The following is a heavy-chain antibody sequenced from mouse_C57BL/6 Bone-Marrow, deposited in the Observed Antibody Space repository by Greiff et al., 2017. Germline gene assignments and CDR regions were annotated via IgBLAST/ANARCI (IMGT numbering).Heavy chain of an antibody. D-gene: IGHD1-1*01. CDR2: INPYNGGT. CDR1: GYTFTDYY. J-gene: IGHJ2*01. CDR3: ASSYYYYYFDY. V-gene: IGHV1-19*01. Sequence: EVQGVESGPVLVKPGASVKMSCKASGYTFTDYYMNWVKQSHGKSLEWIGVINPYNGGTSYNQKFKDKATLTVDKSSSTAYVELNSLTSEDSAVYDCASSYYYYYFDYWGQGTTLTVSS.